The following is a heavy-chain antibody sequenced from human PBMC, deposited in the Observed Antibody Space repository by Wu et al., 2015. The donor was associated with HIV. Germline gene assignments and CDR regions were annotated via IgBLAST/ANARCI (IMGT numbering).Heavy chain of an antibody. CDR3: VRMRSSGWPIDS. Sequence: QVRLVQSGAEVKKSGASVKVSCKASGYTFTIFYINWVRQATGQGLEWMGWMNPQTGDTGYAQKFQGRVTMTRDTSINTAYLELDSLKYEDTATYFCVRMRSSGWPIDSWGQGTLVTVSS. CDR2: MNPQTGDT. CDR1: GYTFTIFY. D-gene: IGHD6-19*01. V-gene: IGHV1-8*01. J-gene: IGHJ4*02.